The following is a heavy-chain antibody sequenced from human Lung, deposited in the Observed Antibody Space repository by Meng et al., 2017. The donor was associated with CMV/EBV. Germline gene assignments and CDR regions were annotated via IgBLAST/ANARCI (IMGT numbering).Heavy chain of an antibody. J-gene: IGHJ4*02. Sequence: SVXVSCKASGYTFTDYYIHWVRQAPGQGLEWMGWINPNSGGTNYAQKFQGRVTMTTDTSIRTIYMELNRLTSDDTAKFCCARDVGTGAAGYWGQGTLVTVSS. CDR1: GYTFTDYY. CDR2: INPNSGGT. CDR3: ARDVGTGAAGY. V-gene: IGHV1-2*02. D-gene: IGHD1-1*01.